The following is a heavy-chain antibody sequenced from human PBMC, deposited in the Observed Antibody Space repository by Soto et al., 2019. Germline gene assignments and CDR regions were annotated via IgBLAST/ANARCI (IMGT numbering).Heavy chain of an antibody. CDR2: IYHGGST. J-gene: IGHJ4*02. CDR3: ARGMTERSNGSPMDY. V-gene: IGHV4-30-2*01. Sequence: PSETLSLTCAVSGGSISSGGYSWSWIRQPPGKGLEWIGYIYHGGSTYYNPSLKSRVTISVDRSKNQFSLKLSSVTAADTAVYYCARGMTERSNGSPMDYWGQGTLVTVSS. CDR1: GGSISSGGYS. D-gene: IGHD1-26*01.